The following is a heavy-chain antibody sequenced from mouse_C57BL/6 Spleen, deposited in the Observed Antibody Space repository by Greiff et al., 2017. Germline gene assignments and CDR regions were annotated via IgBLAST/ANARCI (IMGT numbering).Heavy chain of an antibody. CDR1: GYAFTTYL. CDR3: ARDGYYEVYYFDY. D-gene: IGHD2-3*01. Sequence: QVQLQQSGAELVRPGTSVKVSCKASGYAFTTYLIEWVKQRPGQGLEWIGVINPGSGGTTYNEKFKGKATLTADKSSSTAYMQLSSLTSEDSAVYFCARDGYYEVYYFDYWGQGTTLTVSS. V-gene: IGHV1-54*01. CDR2: INPGSGGT. J-gene: IGHJ2*01.